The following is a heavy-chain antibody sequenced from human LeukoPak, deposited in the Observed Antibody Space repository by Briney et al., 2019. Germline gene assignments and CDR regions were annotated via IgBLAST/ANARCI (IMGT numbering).Heavy chain of an antibody. CDR1: GFTFSSYA. CDR3: ARDHPVAYYDILTGYFAHYGMDV. V-gene: IGHV3-30*04. Sequence: GGSPRLSCAASGFTFSSYAMHWVRQAPGKGLEWVAVISYDGSNKYYADSVKGRFTISRDNSKNTLYLQMNSLRAEDTAVYYCARDHPVAYYDILTGYFAHYGMDVWGQGTTVTVSS. CDR2: ISYDGSNK. D-gene: IGHD3-9*01. J-gene: IGHJ6*02.